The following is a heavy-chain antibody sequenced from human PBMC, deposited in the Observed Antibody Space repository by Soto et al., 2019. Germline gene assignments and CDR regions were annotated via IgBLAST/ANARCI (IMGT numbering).Heavy chain of an antibody. D-gene: IGHD2-15*01. Sequence: PGGSLRLSCAASGFTFSSYWMHWVRQAPGKGLVWVSRINGDGGTTNYADSVKGRFTISRDNAKNTLFLQMNSLRVEDAAVYYCARLGGSPWHWGQGTLVTVSS. V-gene: IGHV3-74*01. CDR2: INGDGGTT. CDR1: GFTFSSYW. CDR3: ARLGGSPWH. J-gene: IGHJ4*02.